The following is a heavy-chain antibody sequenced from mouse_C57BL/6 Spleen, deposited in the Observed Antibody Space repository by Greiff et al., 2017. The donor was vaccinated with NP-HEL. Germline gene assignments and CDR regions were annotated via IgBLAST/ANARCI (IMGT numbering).Heavy chain of an antibody. CDR2: IDPSDSYT. J-gene: IGHJ2*01. V-gene: IGHV1-69*01. CDR1: GYTFTSYW. CDR3: ARLGYYGSSSFDY. Sequence: VQLQQPGAELVMPGASVKLSCKASGYTFTSYWMHWVKQRPGQGLEWIGEIDPSDSYTNYNQKFKGKSTLTVDKSSSTAYMQLSSLTSEDSAVYYCARLGYYGSSSFDYWGQGTTLTVSS. D-gene: IGHD1-1*01.